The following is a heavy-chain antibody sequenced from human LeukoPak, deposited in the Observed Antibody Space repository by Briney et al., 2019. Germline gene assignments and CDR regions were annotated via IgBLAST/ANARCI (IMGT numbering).Heavy chain of an antibody. V-gene: IGHV1-2*06. CDR2: INPNSGGT. J-gene: IGHJ4*02. CDR3: ARDLPFGTGDFGY. CDR1: GYTFTGYY. D-gene: IGHD6-13*01. Sequence: ASVKVSCKASGYTFTGYYMHWVRQAPGQELEWMGRINPNSGGTNYAQKFQGRVTMTRDTSISTAYMELSRLRSDDTAVYYCARDLPFGTGDFGYWGQGTLVTVSS.